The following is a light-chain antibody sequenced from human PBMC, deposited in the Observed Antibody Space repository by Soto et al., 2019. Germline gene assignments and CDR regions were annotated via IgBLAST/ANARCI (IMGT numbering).Light chain of an antibody. V-gene: IGKV1-5*03. CDR2: KAS. CDR1: QTIGSW. J-gene: IGKJ1*01. CDR3: QHYKSYSEA. Sequence: DIQMTQSPSTLSGSVGDSVTITCRASQTIGSWLAWYQQKPGKAPKLLIYKASTLQSGLPSRFSGSGSGTEFSLTISSLQPDDFATYYCQHYKSYSEAFGQGTKVDIK.